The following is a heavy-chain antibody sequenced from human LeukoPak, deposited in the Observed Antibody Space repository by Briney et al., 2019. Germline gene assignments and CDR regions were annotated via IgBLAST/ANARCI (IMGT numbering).Heavy chain of an antibody. Sequence: GGSLRLSCAASGFTLSNYAMSWVRQAPGKGLEWVSTISGGGAGSYYADSVKGRFTISRDNAKNSLYLQMNSLRAEDTAVYYCARVRGGNPGGYFDYWGQGTLVTVSS. V-gene: IGHV3-23*01. CDR2: ISGGGAGS. D-gene: IGHD4-23*01. J-gene: IGHJ4*02. CDR3: ARVRGGNPGGYFDY. CDR1: GFTLSNYA.